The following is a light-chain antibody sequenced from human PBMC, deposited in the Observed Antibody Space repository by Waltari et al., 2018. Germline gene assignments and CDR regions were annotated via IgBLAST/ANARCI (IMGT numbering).Light chain of an antibody. J-gene: IGKJ5*01. CDR3: QQYYSTIT. CDR2: WAS. V-gene: IGKV4-1*01. CDR1: QSVLYNSNNKNY. Sequence: DIVMTQSPDALAVSLGERATINCKSSQSVLYNSNNKNYLAWYQQKPGQPPQLLIYWASTRESGVPDRFSGSGSGTDFTLTISSLQAEDVAVSYCQQYYSTITFGHGTRLEIK.